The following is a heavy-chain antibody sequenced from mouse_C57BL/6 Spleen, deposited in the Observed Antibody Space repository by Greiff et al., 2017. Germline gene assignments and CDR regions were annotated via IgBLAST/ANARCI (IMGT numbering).Heavy chain of an antibody. V-gene: IGHV1-82*01. J-gene: IGHJ4*01. Sequence: QVQLQQSGPELVKPGASVKISCKASGYAFSSSWMNWVKQRPGKGLEWIGRIYPGDGDTNYNGKFKGKATLTADKSSCTAYMQLSSLTSEDSAVYVCARPDAMDYWGQGASVTFSS. CDR3: ARPDAMDY. CDR1: GYAFSSSW. CDR2: IYPGDGDT.